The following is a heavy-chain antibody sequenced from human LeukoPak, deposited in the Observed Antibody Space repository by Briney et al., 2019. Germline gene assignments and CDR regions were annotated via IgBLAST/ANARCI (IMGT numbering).Heavy chain of an antibody. V-gene: IGHV4-39*01. CDR3: ARLYYHTSRYHDF. CDR1: GGSVSIGSSY. J-gene: IGHJ4*02. Sequence: SETLSLTCTVSGGSVSIGSSYWGWIRQPPGSGLEWIGTVYHTGTTYYNPSLRSRVTMSVDTSKNQFSLKMSSVTAADTAVYYCARLYYHTSRYHDFWGQGTLVTVSS. CDR2: VYHTGTT. D-gene: IGHD3-9*01.